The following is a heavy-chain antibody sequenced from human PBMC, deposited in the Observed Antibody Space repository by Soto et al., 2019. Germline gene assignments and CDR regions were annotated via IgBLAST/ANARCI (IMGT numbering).Heavy chain of an antibody. D-gene: IGHD2-15*01. CDR3: ARGVVVVAATRHNWFDP. CDR1: GGSIASSDW. V-gene: IGHV4-4*02. J-gene: IGHJ5*02. Sequence: SGTLSLTCAVSGGSIASSDWWNWVRQTPEKGLEWIGEIFHEGNIIYNPSLKSRVTISVDKSKNQLSLELTSVTAADTAVYYCARGVVVVAATRHNWFDPWGQGTLVTVSS. CDR2: IFHEGNI.